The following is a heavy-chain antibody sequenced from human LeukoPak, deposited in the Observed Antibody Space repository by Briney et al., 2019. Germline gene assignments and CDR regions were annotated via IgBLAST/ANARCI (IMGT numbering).Heavy chain of an antibody. J-gene: IGHJ4*02. CDR2: IRGSGDRT. CDR1: GFTFSSYA. CDR3: AKRGDFWSGSLWYFDY. Sequence: GGSLRLSCAASGFTFSSYAMSWVRQAPGEGLEWVSAIRGSGDRTYYADSVKGWFTISRENPKNTPYLQMNSLRAEDTAVYYWAKRGDFWSGSLWYFDYWGQGTLVTVSS. V-gene: IGHV3-23*01. D-gene: IGHD3-3*01.